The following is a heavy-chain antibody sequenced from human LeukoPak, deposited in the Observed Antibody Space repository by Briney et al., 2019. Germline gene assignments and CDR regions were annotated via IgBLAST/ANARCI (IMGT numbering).Heavy chain of an antibody. J-gene: IGHJ4*02. Sequence: SETLSLTCTVSGGSISSSSYYWGWIRQPPGKGLEWIGSVYYYNPSLRSRVTIPVDSSKDQFSLKLNSVTAADTAVYYCASDSCSTSSCRKKFDYWGQGTLVTVSS. CDR2: VY. V-gene: IGHV4-39*07. CDR3: ASDSCSTSSCRKKFDY. D-gene: IGHD2-2*01. CDR1: GGSISSSSYY.